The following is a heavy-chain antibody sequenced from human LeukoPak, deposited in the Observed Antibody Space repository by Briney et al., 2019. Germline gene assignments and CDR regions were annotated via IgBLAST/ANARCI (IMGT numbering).Heavy chain of an antibody. CDR3: ARGLGLKQWLGDFDY. D-gene: IGHD6-19*01. CDR1: GYTFTSYY. CDR2: INPSGGST. V-gene: IGHV1-46*01. J-gene: IGHJ4*02. Sequence: ASVKVSCKASGYTFTSYYMHWVRQAPGQGLEWMGIINPSGGSTSYAQKFQGRVTMTRNTSISTAYMELSSLRSEDTAVYYCARGLGLKQWLGDFDYWGQGTLVTVSS.